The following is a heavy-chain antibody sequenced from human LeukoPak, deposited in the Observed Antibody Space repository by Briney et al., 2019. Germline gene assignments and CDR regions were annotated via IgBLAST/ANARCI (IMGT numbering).Heavy chain of an antibody. Sequence: ASVKVSCKASGYTFTGYYMHWVRQAPGQELEWMGWINPNSGGTNYAQKFQGRVTMTRDTSISTAYMELSRLRSDDTAVYYCARGRYYGSGSYYDYWGQGTLVTVSS. D-gene: IGHD3-10*01. V-gene: IGHV1-2*02. CDR2: INPNSGGT. J-gene: IGHJ4*02. CDR1: GYTFTGYY. CDR3: ARGRYYGSGSYYDY.